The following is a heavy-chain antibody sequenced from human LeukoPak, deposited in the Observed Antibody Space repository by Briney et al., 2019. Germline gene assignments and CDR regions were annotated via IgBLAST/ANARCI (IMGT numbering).Heavy chain of an antibody. CDR1: GGSVSSGRYY. Sequence: SETLSLTCTVSGGSVSSGRYYWSWIRQPPGKGLEWIGYISYSGSTNYNPSLKSRVTISVDTSKNQFSLKLSSVTAADTAMYYCARDRNCGWYDYWGQGTLVTVSS. J-gene: IGHJ4*02. V-gene: IGHV4-61*01. D-gene: IGHD6-19*01. CDR3: ARDRNCGWYDY. CDR2: ISYSGST.